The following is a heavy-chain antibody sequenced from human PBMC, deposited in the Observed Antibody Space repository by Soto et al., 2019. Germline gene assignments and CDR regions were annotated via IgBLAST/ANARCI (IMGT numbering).Heavy chain of an antibody. CDR1: GYTFTGYY. D-gene: IGHD6-13*01. CDR3: ARDMAAAGTFYYYGMDV. CDR2: INPNSGGT. V-gene: IGHV1-2*04. J-gene: IGHJ6*02. Sequence: AASVKVSCKASGYTFTGYYMHWVRQAPGQGLEWMGWINPNSGGTNYAQKFQGWVTMTRDTSISTAYMELSRLRSDDTAVYYCARDMAAAGTFYYYGMDVWGQGTTVTVSS.